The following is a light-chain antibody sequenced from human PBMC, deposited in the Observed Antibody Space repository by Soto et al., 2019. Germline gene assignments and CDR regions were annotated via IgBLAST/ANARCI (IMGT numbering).Light chain of an antibody. CDR2: GAS. CDR3: QHYGSSPAWT. Sequence: EIVLTQSPGTLSLSPGERATLSCRASQSVSSSYLAWHQQKPGQAPRLLIYGASSRATGIPDRFSGSGSGTDFTLTISRLEPEDFAVYYCQHYGSSPAWTFGQVTKVEIK. CDR1: QSVSSSY. V-gene: IGKV3-20*01. J-gene: IGKJ1*01.